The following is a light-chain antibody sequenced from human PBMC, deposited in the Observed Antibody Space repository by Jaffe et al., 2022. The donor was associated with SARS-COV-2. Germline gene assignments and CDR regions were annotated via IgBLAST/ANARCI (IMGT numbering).Light chain of an antibody. CDR3: NSRDSRGNYVWV. J-gene: IGLJ2*01. CDR2: GKN. Sequence: SSELTQDPAVSVALGQTVRITCQGDSLRIYYATWYQQKPGQAPVLVIYGKNNRPSGIPDRFSGSSSGNTASLTITGAQAEDEAVYYCNSRDSRGNYVWVFGGGTKLTVL. V-gene: IGLV3-19*01. CDR1: SLRIYY.